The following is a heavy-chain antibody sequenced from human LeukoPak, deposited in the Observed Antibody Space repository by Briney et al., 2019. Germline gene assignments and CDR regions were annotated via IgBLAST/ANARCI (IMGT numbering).Heavy chain of an antibody. CDR3: ARHGANYYYFYY. CDR2: IYHSGNT. Sequence: PTETLPLTCAGSGYSINSESFRALIRQTAGEALDMSGSIYHSGNTYSNPTLKSRVTISVDTSKTQFYLRLNSLTAADPDLYYCARHGANYYYFYYWGQGTLVTVSS. J-gene: IGHJ4*02. V-gene: IGHV4-38-2*01. CDR1: GYSINSESF. D-gene: IGHD4/OR15-4a*01.